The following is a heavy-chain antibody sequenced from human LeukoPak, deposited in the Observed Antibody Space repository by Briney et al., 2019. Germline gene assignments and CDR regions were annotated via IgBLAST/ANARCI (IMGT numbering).Heavy chain of an antibody. D-gene: IGHD3-10*01. V-gene: IGHV4-59*08. Sequence: SETLSLTCTVSGGSISSYYWSWIRQPPGKGLEWIGYIYYSGSTNYNPSLESRVTISVDTSKNQFSLKLSSVTAADTAVYYCARHVTLWFPNNNWFDPWGQGTLVTVSS. CDR2: IYYSGST. CDR3: ARHVTLWFPNNNWFDP. J-gene: IGHJ5*02. CDR1: GGSISSYY.